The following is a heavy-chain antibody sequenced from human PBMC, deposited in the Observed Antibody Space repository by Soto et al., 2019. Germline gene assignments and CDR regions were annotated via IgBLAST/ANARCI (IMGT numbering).Heavy chain of an antibody. CDR3: AKGTSYGQVVITPFDY. V-gene: IGHV3-23*01. Sequence: EVQLLESGGGLVQPGGSLRLSCAASGFTFSSYAMSWVRQAPGKGLEWVSAISGSGGSTYYADSVKGRFTISRDNSKNTLYLQMNSLRAEDTAVYYCAKGTSYGQVVITPFDYWGQGTLVTVSS. D-gene: IGHD3-22*01. J-gene: IGHJ4*02. CDR2: ISGSGGST. CDR1: GFTFSSYA.